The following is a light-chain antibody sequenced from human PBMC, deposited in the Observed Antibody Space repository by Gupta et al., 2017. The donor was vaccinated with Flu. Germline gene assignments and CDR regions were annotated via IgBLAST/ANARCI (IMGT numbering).Light chain of an antibody. CDR3: VAWDDSRADPV. J-gene: IGLJ3*02. CDR1: RSNIGSNT. Sequence: RVIISCSGSRSNIGSNTANWYQHLPGAAPKLLIYSNNQRPAGVPDRFTGSKSGTSASLAISGLQSEDEDDYYCVAWDDSRADPVFGGGTKMTVL. CDR2: SNN. V-gene: IGLV1-44*01.